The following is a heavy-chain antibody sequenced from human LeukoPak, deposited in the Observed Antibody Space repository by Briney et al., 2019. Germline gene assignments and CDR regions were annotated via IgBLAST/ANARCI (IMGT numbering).Heavy chain of an antibody. CDR3: ARAGSMSWYDY. CDR2: ISASGGST. Sequence: GGSLRLSCAASGFTFSRYTMGWVRQAPGKGLEWVSDISASGGSTYYADSVKGRFTISRDNSKSTLSLQMNGLRGEDTAVYFCARAGSMSWYDYWGQGTLVTVSS. V-gene: IGHV3-23*01. D-gene: IGHD6-13*01. CDR1: GFTFSRYT. J-gene: IGHJ4*02.